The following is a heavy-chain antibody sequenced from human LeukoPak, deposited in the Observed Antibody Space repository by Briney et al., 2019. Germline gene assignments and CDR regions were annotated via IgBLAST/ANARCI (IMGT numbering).Heavy chain of an antibody. CDR3: ARGQYDFWSGHYGMDV. CDR1: GLTFNTYP. V-gene: IGHV3-48*04. Sequence: GGSLRLSCVASGLTFNTYPMAWVRQAPGKGLEWVSYISSSGSTIYYADSVKGRFTISRDNAKNSLYLQMNSLRAEDTAVYYCARGQYDFWSGHYGMDVWGQGTTVTVSS. CDR2: ISSSGSTI. D-gene: IGHD3-3*01. J-gene: IGHJ6*02.